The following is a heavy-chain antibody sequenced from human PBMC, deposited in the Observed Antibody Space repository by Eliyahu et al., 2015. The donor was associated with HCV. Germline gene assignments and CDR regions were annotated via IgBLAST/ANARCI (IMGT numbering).Heavy chain of an antibody. D-gene: IGHD2/OR15-2a*01. Sequence: QVQLQESGPGLVKPSETLSLTCTVSGGSISSYYWSWIRQPAGKGLEWIGRIYTSGSPNYNPSLKSRVTMSVDTSKNQFSLKLSSVTAADTAVYYCAGFRGGRFLFAFDIWGQGTMVTVSS. J-gene: IGHJ3*02. CDR3: AGFRGGRFLFAFDI. CDR2: IYTSGSP. V-gene: IGHV4-4*07. CDR1: GGSISSYY.